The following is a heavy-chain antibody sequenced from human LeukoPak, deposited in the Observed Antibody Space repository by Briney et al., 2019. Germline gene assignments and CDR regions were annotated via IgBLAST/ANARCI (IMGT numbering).Heavy chain of an antibody. J-gene: IGHJ4*02. CDR1: GFTFSTYA. Sequence: GGSLRLSCAASGFTFSTYAMSWVRQAPGKGLEWVSSISDSGDSTYYVDSVKGRFTISRDNSKNTLYLQMNSLRANDTAVYYCAEDVVVVVAAKPGIWGQGTLVTVSS. D-gene: IGHD2-15*01. CDR3: AEDVVVVVAAKPGI. V-gene: IGHV3-23*01. CDR2: ISDSGDST.